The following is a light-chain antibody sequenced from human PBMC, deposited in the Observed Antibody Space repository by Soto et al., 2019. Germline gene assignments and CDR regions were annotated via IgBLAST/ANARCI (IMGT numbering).Light chain of an antibody. Sequence: EIVLTQSPATLSLSPGERATLSCRASQSVSSYLAWYQQKPGQAPRLLIYDASNRATGIPARFSGSGSRTDFPLTISSLEPEDFAVYYCQQRSNWPALTFGGGTKVEIK. CDR1: QSVSSY. V-gene: IGKV3-11*01. CDR3: QQRSNWPALT. CDR2: DAS. J-gene: IGKJ4*01.